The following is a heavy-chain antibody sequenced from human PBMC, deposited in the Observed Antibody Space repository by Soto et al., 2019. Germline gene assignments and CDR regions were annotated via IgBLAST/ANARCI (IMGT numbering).Heavy chain of an antibody. Sequence: PGWSLRLSCAASGFTFSSYAMSWVRQAPGKGLEWVSSISGSGGSTYYADSVKGRFTISRDNAKNSLYLQMNSLRTEDTALYYCAKALMRVYSYYMDVWGKGTTVTVSS. CDR1: GFTFSSYA. D-gene: IGHD3-16*01. CDR2: ISGSGGST. V-gene: IGHV3-23*01. CDR3: AKALMRVYSYYMDV. J-gene: IGHJ6*03.